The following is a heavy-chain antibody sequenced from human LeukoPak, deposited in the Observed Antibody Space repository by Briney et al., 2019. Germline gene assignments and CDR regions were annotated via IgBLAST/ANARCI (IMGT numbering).Heavy chain of an antibody. CDR2: IFGSGGSP. CDR1: GFTFGSHA. Sequence: GGSLRLSCEASGFTFGSHAMYWVRQAPGKGLEWVAGIFGSGGSPHYADPVKGRFTISRDNSKNTLYMQMNSLRGEDTAVYYCGGGIAAAQRHWFDPWGQGTLVTVSS. D-gene: IGHD6-13*01. V-gene: IGHV3-23*01. J-gene: IGHJ5*02. CDR3: GGGIAAAQRHWFDP.